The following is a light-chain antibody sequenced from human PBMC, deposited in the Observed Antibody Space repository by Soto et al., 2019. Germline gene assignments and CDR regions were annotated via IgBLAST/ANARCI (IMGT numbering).Light chain of an antibody. CDR3: SSYTSNRGV. Sequence: QSALTQPASVSGSPGQSITISCNGTSSDVGGYNFVSWYQQYPGKAPKLMIYGVSNRPSGVSNRFSGSKSGNTASLTISGLQAEDEADYYCSSYTSNRGVFGGGTKVTVL. V-gene: IGLV2-14*01. J-gene: IGLJ3*02. CDR1: SSDVGGYNF. CDR2: GVS.